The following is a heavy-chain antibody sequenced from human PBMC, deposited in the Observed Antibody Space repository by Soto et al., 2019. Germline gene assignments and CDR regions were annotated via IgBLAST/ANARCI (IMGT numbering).Heavy chain of an antibody. J-gene: IGHJ4*02. Sequence: LRLSCTTSEFTLSDTPMHWVRQASGKGLEWVGRIGTKADSFATAYAASVRGRFTVSRDDSKNTAYLQMNSLKPEDTAIYYCTRLLEYYYDSSGDYVFDYWGQGTLVTVYS. CDR1: EFTLSDTP. CDR3: TRLLEYYYDSSGDYVFDY. D-gene: IGHD3-22*01. CDR2: IGTKADSFAT. V-gene: IGHV3-73*01.